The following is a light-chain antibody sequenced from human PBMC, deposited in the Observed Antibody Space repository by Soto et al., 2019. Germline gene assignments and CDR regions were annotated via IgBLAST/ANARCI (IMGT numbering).Light chain of an antibody. CDR2: QTS. CDR3: HQRQSWPRT. J-gene: IGKJ1*01. V-gene: IGKV3D-15*03. CDR1: QSISDR. Sequence: MNQSPSTLSASVGDRVTITCRASQSISDRLAWYQPRPGQAPRLLIYQTSIRAAGIPARFSASGTGTDFTLTISDVQPEDFAVYDCHQRQSWPRTFGQGTKVDIK.